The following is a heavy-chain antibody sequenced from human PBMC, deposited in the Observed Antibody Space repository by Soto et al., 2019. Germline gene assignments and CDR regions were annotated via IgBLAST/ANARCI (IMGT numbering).Heavy chain of an antibody. Sequence: GGSLRLSCAASGFTFSSYGMHWVRQAPGKGLEWVAVIWYDGSNKYYADSVKGRFTISRDNSKNTLYLQMNSLRAEDTAVYYCARGMLNREYSSGWYFDYWGQGTLVTVSS. CDR2: IWYDGSNK. CDR1: GFTFSSYG. J-gene: IGHJ4*02. D-gene: IGHD6-19*01. V-gene: IGHV3-33*01. CDR3: ARGMLNREYSSGWYFDY.